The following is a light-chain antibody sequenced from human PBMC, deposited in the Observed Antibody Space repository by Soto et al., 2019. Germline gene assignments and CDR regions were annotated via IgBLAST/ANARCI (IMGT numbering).Light chain of an antibody. CDR3: QQYHNWPPQYT. CDR1: QSVASN. J-gene: IGKJ2*01. Sequence: EIVMTQSPASLSVSPGDGATLSCRASQSVASNVAWYQQKPGQGPRLLIHGASTRAVGVPARFSGGGSGTAFSLTINSLQPADFAVFYCQQYHNWPPQYTFGQGTKLQIK. V-gene: IGKV3-15*01. CDR2: GAS.